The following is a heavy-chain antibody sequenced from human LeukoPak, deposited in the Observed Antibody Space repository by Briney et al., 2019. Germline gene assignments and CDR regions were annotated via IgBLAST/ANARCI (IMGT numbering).Heavy chain of an antibody. CDR3: VRSFSGPADY. CDR2: INTDGTTT. V-gene: IGHV3-74*01. CDR1: GFTFTTHW. Sequence: GGSLRLSCAASGFTFTTHWFHWVRQAPGKGLVWVSRINTDGTTTSYADSVKGRFTISRDSTKSTLYLQMNSLRAEDTAVYYCVRSFSGPADYWGQGTQVTVSS. D-gene: IGHD3-10*01. J-gene: IGHJ4*02.